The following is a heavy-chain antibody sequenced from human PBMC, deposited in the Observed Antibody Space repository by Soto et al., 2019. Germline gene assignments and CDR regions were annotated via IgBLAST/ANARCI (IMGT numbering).Heavy chain of an antibody. Sequence: EVQLVESGGGLVKPGGSLRLSCAASGFTFSNAWMNWVRQAPGKGLEWVGRIKSETDGGTTDYAAPVKGRFTISRDDPKNRWYLKRTARKSEAPAVYFCPRTIQGPGPPTGGGGPLVTVS. J-gene: IGHJ4*02. CDR1: GFTFSNAW. V-gene: IGHV3-15*07. CDR2: IKSETDGGTT. CDR3: PRTIQGPGPPT.